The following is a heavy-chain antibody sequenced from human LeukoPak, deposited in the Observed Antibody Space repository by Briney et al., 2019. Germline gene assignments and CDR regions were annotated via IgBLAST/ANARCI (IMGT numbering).Heavy chain of an antibody. CDR3: ARQSDSYYSTFDY. Sequence: SETLSLTCTVPGDSISSYYWSWIRQPPGKGLEWIGNIYYGGSTNYNPSLKSRVSISVDTSKNQFSLKLSSVTAADTAVYYCARQSDSYYSTFDYWGQGTLVTVSS. D-gene: IGHD3-22*01. V-gene: IGHV4-59*08. J-gene: IGHJ4*02. CDR2: IYYGGST. CDR1: GDSISSYY.